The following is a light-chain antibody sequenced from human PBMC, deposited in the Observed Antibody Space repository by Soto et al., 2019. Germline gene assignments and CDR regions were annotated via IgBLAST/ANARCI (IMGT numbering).Light chain of an antibody. Sequence: QSVLTQPPSASGTPGQRVTISCSGSSSNIGSNTVNWYQQLPGTAPKILIYSNNQRPSGVPHRFSGSKSGTSASLAISGLQSENEADYYWAALDDSLNGRGVGTGTKVTVL. CDR3: AALDDSLNGRG. J-gene: IGLJ1*01. CDR1: SSNIGSNT. CDR2: SNN. V-gene: IGLV1-44*01.